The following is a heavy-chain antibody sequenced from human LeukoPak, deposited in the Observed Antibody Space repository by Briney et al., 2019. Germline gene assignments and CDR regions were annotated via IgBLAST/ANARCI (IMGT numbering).Heavy chain of an antibody. J-gene: IGHJ4*02. CDR3: ARWSDDSRGYLL. D-gene: IGHD3-22*01. CDR2: IYYSGST. V-gene: IGHV4-59*01. Sequence: PSETLSLTCTVSGGSISSYYWSWIRQPPGKGLEWIGYIYYSGSTNYNPSLKSRVTISVDTSKNQFSLKLSSVTAADTAVYYCARWSDDSRGYLLWGQGTLVTVSS. CDR1: GGSISSYY.